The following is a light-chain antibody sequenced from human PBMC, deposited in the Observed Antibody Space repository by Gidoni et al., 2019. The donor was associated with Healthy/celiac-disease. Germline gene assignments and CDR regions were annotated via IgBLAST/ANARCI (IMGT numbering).Light chain of an antibody. V-gene: IGLV1-47*01. CDR3: AAWDDSLSGPV. CDR2: RNN. CDR1: SSNIGSNY. Sequence: QPLLTQPPAASGTPEHRVTISCSGSSSNIGSNYVYWYQQLPGTAPKLLIYRNNQRPSGVPDRFSGSKSGTSASLAISGLRSEDEADYYCAAWDDSLSGPVFGGGTKLTVL. J-gene: IGLJ3*02.